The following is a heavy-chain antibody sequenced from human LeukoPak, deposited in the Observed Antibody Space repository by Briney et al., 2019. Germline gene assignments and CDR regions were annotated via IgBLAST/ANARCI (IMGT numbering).Heavy chain of an antibody. Sequence: GGSLRLSCAASGFTFSSYAMNWVRQAPGKGLEWVSSLGGSGGRTFYADSVKGRFTVSRDSSKNTLYLQMNSLRAEDTAVYYCARDPYSSSWYSYYYYGMDVWGQGTTVTVSS. CDR3: ARDPYSSSWYSYYYYGMDV. CDR2: LGGSGGRT. V-gene: IGHV3-23*01. J-gene: IGHJ6*02. CDR1: GFTFSSYA. D-gene: IGHD6-13*01.